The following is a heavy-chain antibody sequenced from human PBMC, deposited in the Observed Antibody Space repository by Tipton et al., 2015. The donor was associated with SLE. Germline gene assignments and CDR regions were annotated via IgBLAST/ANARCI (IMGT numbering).Heavy chain of an antibody. Sequence: TLSLTCSVSASITSYSWSWIRQPAGKGLEWIGRFFTSGRASNKPSLKSRVTMSLDTSTNQFSLKLSSVTAADTAVYYCARALTSNWYFDLWGRGTLVTVSS. CDR1: ASITSYS. V-gene: IGHV4-4*07. CDR3: ARALTSNWYFDL. CDR2: FFTSGRA. J-gene: IGHJ2*01. D-gene: IGHD2/OR15-2a*01.